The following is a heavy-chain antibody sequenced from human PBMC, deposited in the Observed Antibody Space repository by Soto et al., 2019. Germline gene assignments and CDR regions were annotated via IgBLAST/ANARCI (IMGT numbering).Heavy chain of an antibody. Sequence: QVQLVQSGAEVKRPGSSVKVSCKASGDTFTFYSINWVRQAPGLGLEWMGRINPILSMSNYAQRFQGRVTRTADKSTSTSYMELSSLRSEHTAIYYCASSYGSGHRAFDYWGQGALVTVSS. CDR3: ASSYGSGHRAFDY. J-gene: IGHJ4*02. CDR1: GDTFTFYS. CDR2: INPILSMS. D-gene: IGHD3-10*01. V-gene: IGHV1-69*02.